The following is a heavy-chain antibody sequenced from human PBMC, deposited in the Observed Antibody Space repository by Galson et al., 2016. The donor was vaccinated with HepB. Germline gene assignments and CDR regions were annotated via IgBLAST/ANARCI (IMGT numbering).Heavy chain of an antibody. Sequence: SLRLSCAASGFTFKNYWMSWVRQAPGKGLEWVANIKPDGSDANYVDSVRGRFTISRDNAKHSLFLQMNVVRAKDTAVYYCATTRLSDNWGQGTLVTVSS. D-gene: IGHD3-16*01. CDR3: ATTRLSDN. CDR2: IKPDGSDA. CDR1: GFTFKNYW. V-gene: IGHV3-7*01. J-gene: IGHJ4*02.